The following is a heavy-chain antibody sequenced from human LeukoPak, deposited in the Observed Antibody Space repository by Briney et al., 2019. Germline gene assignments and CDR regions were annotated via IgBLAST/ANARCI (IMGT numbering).Heavy chain of an antibody. J-gene: IGHJ3*02. Sequence: SETLSLTCTVSGGSISSSSYYWGWIRQPPGKGLEWIGSIYYSGSTYHNPSLKSRATISVDTSKNQFSLKLSSVTAADTAVYYCARHRMYYYDSSGRGVADAFDIWGQGTMVTVSS. CDR1: GGSISSSSYY. CDR2: IYYSGST. D-gene: IGHD3-22*01. V-gene: IGHV4-39*01. CDR3: ARHRMYYYDSSGRGVADAFDI.